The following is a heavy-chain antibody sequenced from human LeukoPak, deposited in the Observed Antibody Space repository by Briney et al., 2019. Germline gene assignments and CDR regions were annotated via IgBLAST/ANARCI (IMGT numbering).Heavy chain of an antibody. Sequence: ASVKVSCKASNNTLSNNGITWVRQAPGQGLEWMGWTSGYNTYTTYAQKFQGRVTMTGNTSISTAYMELSSLTSDDTAVYYCAREDYYGSGSFSNWFDPWGQGTLVTVSS. J-gene: IGHJ5*02. CDR3: AREDYYGSGSFSNWFDP. D-gene: IGHD3-10*01. CDR1: NNTLSNNG. V-gene: IGHV1-18*01. CDR2: TSGYNTYT.